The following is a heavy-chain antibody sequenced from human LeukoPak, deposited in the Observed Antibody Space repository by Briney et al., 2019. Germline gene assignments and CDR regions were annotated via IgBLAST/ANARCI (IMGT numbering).Heavy chain of an antibody. J-gene: IGHJ1*01. CDR2: IIPILGIA. CDR1: GGTFSSYA. Sequence: SVKVSCKASGGTFSSYAISWVRQAPGQGLEWMGRIIPILGIANYAQKFQGRVTITADKSTSTAYMELSSLRSEDTAVYYCARVSAAVPAAIAEYFQHWGQGTLVTVSS. CDR3: ARVSAAVPAAIAEYFQH. V-gene: IGHV1-69*04. D-gene: IGHD2-2*02.